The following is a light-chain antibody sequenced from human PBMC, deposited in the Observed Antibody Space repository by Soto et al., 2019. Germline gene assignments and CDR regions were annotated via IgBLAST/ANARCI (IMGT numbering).Light chain of an antibody. CDR3: QQANSCPWT. V-gene: IGKV1-9*01. CDR2: EAS. CDR1: HDISTY. J-gene: IGKJ1*01. Sequence: DIHFTQSPSLLSASVGDRVSITCRASHDISTYLAWYQQKPGKAPKLMIYEASTLQSGVPSRFSGSGSGTEFTLTISSLQPEDFATYYCQQANSCPWTFGQGTKVDI.